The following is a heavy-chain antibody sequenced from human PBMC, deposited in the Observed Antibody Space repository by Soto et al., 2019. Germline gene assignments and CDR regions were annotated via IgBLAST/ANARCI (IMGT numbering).Heavy chain of an antibody. CDR1: GGSISSGGYY. V-gene: IGHV4-31*03. CDR3: ARVATVGPTWSFDY. Sequence: QVQLQESGPGLVKPSQTLSLTCTVSGGSISSGGYYWSWIRQHPGKGLEWIGYIYYSGSTYYNPCLKSRLTISVDTSNNQFSLKLSSVTAADTAVYYCARVATVGPTWSFDYWGQGTLVTVSS. CDR2: IYYSGST. J-gene: IGHJ4*02. D-gene: IGHD1-26*01.